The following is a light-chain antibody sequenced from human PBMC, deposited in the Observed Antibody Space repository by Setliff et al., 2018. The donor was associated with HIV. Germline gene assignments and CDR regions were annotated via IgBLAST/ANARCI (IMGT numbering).Light chain of an antibody. CDR1: SSDIGDNY. CDR3: GTWDSSLSAVV. CDR2: DNN. J-gene: IGLJ2*01. Sequence: QSVLTQPPSVSAAPGQKVTISCSGSSSDIGDNYVSWYQQLPGTAPKLLIYDNNKRPSGIPDRFSGSKSGTSATLGITGLQTEDEADYYCGTWDSSLSAVVFGGGTK. V-gene: IGLV1-51*01.